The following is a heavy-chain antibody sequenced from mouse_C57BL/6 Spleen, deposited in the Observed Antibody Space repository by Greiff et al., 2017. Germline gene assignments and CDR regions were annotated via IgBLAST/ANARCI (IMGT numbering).Heavy chain of an antibody. CDR3: AGALMDSSGYAY. CDR2: ISDGGSYT. V-gene: IGHV5-4*01. Sequence: EVQGVESGGGLVKPGGSLKLSCAASGFTFSSYAMSWVRQTPEKRLEWVATISDGGSYTYYPDNVKGRFTISRDNAKNNLYLQMSHLKSEDTAMYYCAGALMDSSGYAYWGQGTLVTVSA. J-gene: IGHJ3*01. CDR1: GFTFSSYA. D-gene: IGHD3-2*02.